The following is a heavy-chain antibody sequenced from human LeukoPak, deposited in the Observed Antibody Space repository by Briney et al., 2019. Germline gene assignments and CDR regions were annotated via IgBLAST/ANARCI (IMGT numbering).Heavy chain of an antibody. V-gene: IGHV3-30*03. CDR2: ISYDGSYK. CDR3: ARPTRGSGSSFLIDS. CDR1: GFTFSSFA. J-gene: IGHJ4*02. Sequence: GRSLRLSCAASGFTFSSFAMHWARQAPGKGLEWVAGISYDGSYKHYADSVKGRFTLSRDNPKNTLHLQMDSLRPEDTAVYYCARPTRGSGSSFLIDSWGQGTLVTVSS. D-gene: IGHD2-15*01.